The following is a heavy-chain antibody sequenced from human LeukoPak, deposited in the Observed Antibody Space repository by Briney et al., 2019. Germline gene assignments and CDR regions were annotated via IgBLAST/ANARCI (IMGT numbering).Heavy chain of an antibody. CDR2: ISSSSSYI. CDR1: GFTFSSYS. CDR3: TVQVVPSDNWFDP. D-gene: IGHD2-8*02. J-gene: IGHJ5*02. Sequence: PGGSLRLSCAASGFTFSSYSMNWVRQAPGKGLEWVSSISSSSSYIYYADSVKGRFTISRDNAKNSLYLQMNSLKTEDTAVYHCTVQVVPSDNWFDPWGQGTLVTVSS. V-gene: IGHV3-21*03.